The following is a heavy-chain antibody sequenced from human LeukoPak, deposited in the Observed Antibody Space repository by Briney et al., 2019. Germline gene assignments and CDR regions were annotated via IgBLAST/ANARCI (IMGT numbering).Heavy chain of an antibody. J-gene: IGHJ4*02. V-gene: IGHV3-21*01. Sequence: GGSLRLSCAASRFTISSYTMNWVRQAPGKGLEWVSSISGSGDIIYYTDSVKGRFTISRDNAKNSLYLQMNSLRAEDTALYCCAGPSGPGIYYFDYWGQGTLVTVSS. CDR2: ISGSGDII. CDR1: RFTISSYT. CDR3: AGPSGPGIYYFDY. D-gene: IGHD6-19*01.